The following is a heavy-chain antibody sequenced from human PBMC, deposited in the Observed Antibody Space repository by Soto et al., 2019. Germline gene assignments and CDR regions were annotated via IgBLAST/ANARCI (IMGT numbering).Heavy chain of an antibody. D-gene: IGHD3-3*01. CDR1: GYTFTSYG. CDR2: ISAYNGNT. CDR3: ARASYDFWSGYPRAMDY. V-gene: IGHV1-18*01. Sequence: QVQLVQSGAEVKKPGASVKVSCKASGYTFTSYGISWVRQAPGQGLEGMGWISAYNGNTNYAQKLQGRVTMTTDTSTSTAYMELRSLRSDDTAVYYCARASYDFWSGYPRAMDYWGQGTLVTVSS. J-gene: IGHJ4*02.